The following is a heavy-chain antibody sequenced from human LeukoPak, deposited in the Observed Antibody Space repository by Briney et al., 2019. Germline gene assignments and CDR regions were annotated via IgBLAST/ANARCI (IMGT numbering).Heavy chain of an antibody. D-gene: IGHD3-3*01. CDR1: GYTFTGYY. CDR2: INPNSGGT. V-gene: IGHV1-2*02. J-gene: IGHJ6*03. Sequence: ASVKVSCKASGYTFTGYYMHWVRQAPGQGLEWMGWINPNSGGTNYAQKFQGRVTMTRDTSISTAYMELSRLRSDDTAVYYCARERPTFGVAARTYDYMDVWGKGTTVTVSS. CDR3: ARERPTFGVAARTYDYMDV.